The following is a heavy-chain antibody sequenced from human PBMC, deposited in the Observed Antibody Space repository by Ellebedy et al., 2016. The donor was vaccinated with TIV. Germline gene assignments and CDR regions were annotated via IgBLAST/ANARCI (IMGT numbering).Heavy chain of an antibody. V-gene: IGHV3-13*04. D-gene: IGHD3-9*01. CDR3: ARGAGRNYDILTGQELGDY. CDR2: IGTAGDT. CDR1: GFTFSSYD. Sequence: GESLKISXAASGFTFSSYDMHWVRQATGKGLEWVSAIGTAGDTYYPGSVKGRFTISRENAKNSLYLQMNSLRAGDTAVYYCARGAGRNYDILTGQELGDYWGQGTLVTVSS. J-gene: IGHJ4*02.